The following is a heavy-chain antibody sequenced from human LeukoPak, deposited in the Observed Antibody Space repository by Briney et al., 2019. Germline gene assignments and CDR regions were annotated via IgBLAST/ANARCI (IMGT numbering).Heavy chain of an antibody. V-gene: IGHV1-2*02. CDR2: ISPDNGGT. CDR3: ARDQGGYSGFDYDC. Sequence: GESLKISFKGSGYTFTGYFIHWVRQAPGQGLEWMGWISPDNGGTSYARKFQGRVTMTRDTSISAAYMELSRLRSDDTAVYYCARDQGGYSGFDYDCWGQGTLVTVSS. CDR1: GYTFTGYF. D-gene: IGHD5-12*01. J-gene: IGHJ4*02.